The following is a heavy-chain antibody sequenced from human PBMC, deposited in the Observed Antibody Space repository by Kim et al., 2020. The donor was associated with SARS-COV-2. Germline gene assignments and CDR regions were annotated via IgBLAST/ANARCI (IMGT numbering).Heavy chain of an antibody. CDR3: AKNWALVGREWFGELFVDAFDI. J-gene: IGHJ3*02. CDR2: ISDSGGST. D-gene: IGHD3-10*01. Sequence: GGSLRLSCAASGFTFSSYAMSWLRQAPGKGLEWVSAISDSGGSTYYADSVKGRFTISRDNSKNTLYLQMNSLRAEDTAVYYCAKNWALVGREWFGELFVDAFDIWGQGTMVTVSS. CDR1: GFTFSSYA. V-gene: IGHV3-23*01.